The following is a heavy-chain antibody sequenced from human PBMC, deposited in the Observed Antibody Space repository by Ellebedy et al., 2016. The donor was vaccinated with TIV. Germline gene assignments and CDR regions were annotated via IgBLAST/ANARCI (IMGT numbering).Heavy chain of an antibody. V-gene: IGHV3-23*01. CDR1: GFTFSSYA. Sequence: GGSLRLXXAASGFTFSSYAMSWVRQAPGKGLEGADSVKGRFTISRDNSENTLYLQMNSLRAEDTAVYYCAKDPWGYYGSGSRPDYWGQGTLVTVSS. J-gene: IGHJ4*02. D-gene: IGHD3-10*01. CDR3: AKDPWGYYGSGSRPDY.